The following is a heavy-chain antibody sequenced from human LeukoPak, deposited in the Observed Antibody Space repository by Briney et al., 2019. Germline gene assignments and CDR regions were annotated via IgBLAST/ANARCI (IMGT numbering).Heavy chain of an antibody. J-gene: IGHJ4*02. D-gene: IGHD5-12*01. Sequence: PGGSLRLSCAASGFTFSSYEMNWVRQAPGKGLEWVSYISSSGSTIYYADSVKGRFTISRDNAKNSLYLQMNSLRAGDTAVYYCASEWQHFDYWGQGTLVTVSS. CDR3: ASEWQHFDY. CDR2: ISSSGSTI. V-gene: IGHV3-48*03. CDR1: GFTFSSYE.